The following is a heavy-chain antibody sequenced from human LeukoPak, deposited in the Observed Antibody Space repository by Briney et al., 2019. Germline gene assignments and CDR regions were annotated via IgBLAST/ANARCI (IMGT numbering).Heavy chain of an antibody. Sequence: GGSLRLSCAASGFTFSSYAMSWVRQAPGKGLEWVSAISGSGGSTYYADSVKGRFTISRDNSKNTLYLQMNSLRAEDTAVYYCAKDFLYYYDSSGYTRRKPFDYWGQGTLVTVSS. D-gene: IGHD3-22*01. J-gene: IGHJ4*02. CDR3: AKDFLYYYDSSGYTRRKPFDY. CDR1: GFTFSSYA. V-gene: IGHV3-23*01. CDR2: ISGSGGST.